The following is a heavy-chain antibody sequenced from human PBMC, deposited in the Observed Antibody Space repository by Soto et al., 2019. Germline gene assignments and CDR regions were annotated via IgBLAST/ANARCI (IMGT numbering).Heavy chain of an antibody. D-gene: IGHD2-15*01. Sequence: ASVKVSCKASGYTFTGYYIRWVRQAPGQGLEWMGWINPNSGGTSYAQKFQGWVTMTRDTSISTAYMELSRLISDDTAVYYCARDNCSGASCYSDARMAVWGQGTTVTVSS. V-gene: IGHV1-2*04. CDR3: ARDNCSGASCYSDARMAV. J-gene: IGHJ6*02. CDR2: INPNSGGT. CDR1: GYTFTGYY.